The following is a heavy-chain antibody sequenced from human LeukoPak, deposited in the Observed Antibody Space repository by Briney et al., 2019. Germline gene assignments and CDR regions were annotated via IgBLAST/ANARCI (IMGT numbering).Heavy chain of an antibody. V-gene: IGHV4-39*01. CDR1: GGSISSSSYY. Sequence: PSETLSLTCTVSGGSISSSSYYWGWIRQPPGKGLEWIGSIYYSGSTYYNPSLKSRVTISVDTSKNQFSLKLSSVTAADTAVYYCARPFPYYDFWSGSPLLDYWGQGTLVTVSS. CDR2: IYYSGST. CDR3: ARPFPYYDFWSGSPLLDY. D-gene: IGHD3-3*01. J-gene: IGHJ4*02.